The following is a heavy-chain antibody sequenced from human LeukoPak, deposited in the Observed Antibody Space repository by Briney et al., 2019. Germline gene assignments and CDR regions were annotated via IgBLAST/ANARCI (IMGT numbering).Heavy chain of an antibody. Sequence: PSETLSLTCTVSGGSISSSNYYWGWVRQPPGKGLEWIGTIYYSGSTNYNPSLKSRITISANMPKNQFSLKVSSLTAAHTAVYYCARPATSGTYYSAFDYWGQGTLVTVSS. CDR2: IYYSGST. CDR3: ARPATSGTYYSAFDY. V-gene: IGHV4-39*01. J-gene: IGHJ4*02. D-gene: IGHD3-22*01. CDR1: GGSISSSNYY.